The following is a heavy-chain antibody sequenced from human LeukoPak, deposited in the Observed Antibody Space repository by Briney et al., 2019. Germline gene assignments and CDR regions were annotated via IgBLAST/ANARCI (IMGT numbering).Heavy chain of an antibody. CDR3: ARRAVVVPAAIGY. J-gene: IGHJ4*02. CDR2: IYHSGST. CDR1: GGSISSGGYY. Sequence: SETLSLTCTVSGGSISSGGYYWSWIRQPPGKGLEWIGYIYHSGSTYYNPSLKSRVTISVDRSKNQFSLKLSSVTAADTAVYYCARRAVVVPAAIGYWGQGTLVTVSS. V-gene: IGHV4-30-2*01. D-gene: IGHD2-2*01.